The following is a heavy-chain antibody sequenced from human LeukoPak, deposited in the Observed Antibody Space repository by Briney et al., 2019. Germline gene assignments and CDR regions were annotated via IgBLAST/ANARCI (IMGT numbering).Heavy chain of an antibody. J-gene: IGHJ5*02. D-gene: IGHD3-16*01. CDR3: AREVPWGGSWYNWFDP. Sequence: SQTLSLTCAISGDSVSSNSAAWNWIRQSPSRGLEWLGRTYYRSKWYNDYAVSVKSRITINPDTSKNQFSLQLNSVTPEDTAVYYCAREVPWGGSWYNWFDPWGQGTLVTVSS. CDR1: GDSVSSNSAA. CDR2: TYYRSKWYN. V-gene: IGHV6-1*01.